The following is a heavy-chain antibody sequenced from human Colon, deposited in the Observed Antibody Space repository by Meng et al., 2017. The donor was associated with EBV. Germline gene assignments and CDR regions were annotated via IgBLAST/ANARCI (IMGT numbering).Heavy chain of an antibody. CDR3: ARDTTTWGNKGLNY. Sequence: QLQLQAAVPRLVKPSPSPFPTSCSSGSSRSNVGYSWSWNPQPPGKGLEWIGYIYHSESTTYNPSLKSRVTISIDTSKNQFFLKMNSVTAADTAVYYCARDTTTWGNKGLNYWGQGLLVTVSS. CDR2: IYHSEST. D-gene: IGHD7-27*01. J-gene: IGHJ4*02. V-gene: IGHV4-30-2*01. CDR1: GSSRSNVGYS.